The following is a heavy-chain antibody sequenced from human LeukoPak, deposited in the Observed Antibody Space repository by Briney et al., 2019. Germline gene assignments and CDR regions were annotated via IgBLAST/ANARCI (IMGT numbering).Heavy chain of an antibody. CDR3: ARSYSSSFQQDYFDY. CDR2: ISYDGSNK. Sequence: GGSLRLSCAASGFTFSSYGMHWVRQAPGKGLEWVAVISYDGSNKYYADSVKGRFTISRDNSKNTLYLQMNSLRAEDTAVYYCARSYSSSFQQDYFDYWGQGTLVTVSS. J-gene: IGHJ4*02. V-gene: IGHV3-30*19. CDR1: GFTFSSYG. D-gene: IGHD6-13*01.